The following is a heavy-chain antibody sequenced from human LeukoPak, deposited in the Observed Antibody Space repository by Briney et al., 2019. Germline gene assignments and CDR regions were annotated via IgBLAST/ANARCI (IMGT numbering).Heavy chain of an antibody. Sequence: ASVKVSCKASGYTFTRYAMNWVRQAPGQGPEWMGWINTNTGNPTYAQGFTGRFVFSLDTSVSTAFLQITSLKAEDAAVYYCARAPYDSSGYYVYWGQGTLVTVSS. CDR3: ARAPYDSSGYYVY. D-gene: IGHD3-22*01. CDR1: GYTFTRYA. CDR2: INTNTGNP. J-gene: IGHJ4*02. V-gene: IGHV7-4-1*02.